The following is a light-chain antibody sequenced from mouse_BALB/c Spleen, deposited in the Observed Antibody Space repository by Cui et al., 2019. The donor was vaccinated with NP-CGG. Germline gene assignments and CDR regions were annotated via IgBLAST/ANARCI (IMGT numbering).Light chain of an antibody. V-gene: IGLV1*01. CDR2: GTN. J-gene: IGLJ1*01. CDR3: ALWFSNHWV. Sequence: VVTQESALTTSPGETLTLSSRSSTGVVTTRNYANWVQEKPNHLFTGLIGGTNNRAPGVPARFSGSLIGDKAALTITGAQTEDEAIYFCALWFSNHWVFGGGTKLTVL. CDR1: TGVVTTRNY.